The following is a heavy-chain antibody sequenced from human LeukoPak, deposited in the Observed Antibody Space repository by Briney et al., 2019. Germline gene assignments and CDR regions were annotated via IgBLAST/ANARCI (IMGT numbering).Heavy chain of an antibody. D-gene: IGHD6-13*01. CDR2: IYYSGST. CDR3: ATRQQLVKTLFDY. V-gene: IGHV4-39*07. J-gene: IGHJ4*02. Sequence: PSETLSLTCTVSGGSISSSSYYWGWIRQPPGKGLEWIGSIYYSGSTYYNPSLKSRVTISVDTSKNQFSLKLSSVTAADTAVYYCATRQQLVKTLFDYWGQGTLVTVSS. CDR1: GGSISSSSYY.